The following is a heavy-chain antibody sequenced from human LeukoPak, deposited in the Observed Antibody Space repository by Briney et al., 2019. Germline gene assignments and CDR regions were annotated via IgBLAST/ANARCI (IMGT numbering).Heavy chain of an antibody. J-gene: IGHJ6*03. CDR3: AKGGYYYYMDV. Sequence: PVGSLRLSCAASGFTFRSYAMSCVRQAPGPGLEWVSAISGSGGSTYYADSVKGRFTISRDNSKNTLYLQMNSLRVEDTAVYYCAKGGYYYYMDVWGKGTTVTVSS. CDR1: GFTFRSYA. D-gene: IGHD1-26*01. V-gene: IGHV3-23*01. CDR2: ISGSGGST.